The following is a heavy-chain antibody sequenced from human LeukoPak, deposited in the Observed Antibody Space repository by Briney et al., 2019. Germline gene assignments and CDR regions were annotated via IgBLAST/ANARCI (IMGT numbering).Heavy chain of an antibody. CDR2: INPSGGST. CDR3: ARVSGDYSMPFDY. D-gene: IGHD2/OR15-2a*01. Sequence: ASVKVSCKASGYTFTRYFMHWVRQAPGQGLEWMGIINPSGGSTTYAQKFQGRVTMTRDMSPSTVYMELGSLRSEDTAVYYCARVSGDYSMPFDYWGQGTLVTVSS. J-gene: IGHJ4*02. V-gene: IGHV1-46*01. CDR1: GYTFTRYF.